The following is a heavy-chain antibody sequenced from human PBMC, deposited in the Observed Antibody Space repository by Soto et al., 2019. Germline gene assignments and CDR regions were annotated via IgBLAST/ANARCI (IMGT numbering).Heavy chain of an antibody. CDR2: ISYDGSNK. J-gene: IGHJ6*02. CDR3: ARDNPPRYSSSCRTMDV. CDR1: GFTFSSYA. Sequence: GGSLRLSCAASGFTFSSYAMHWVRQAPGKGLEWVAVISYDGSNKYYADSVKGRFTISRDNSKNTLYLQMNSLRAEDTAVYYCARDNPPRYSSSCRTMDVWGQGTTVTVSS. D-gene: IGHD6-13*01. V-gene: IGHV3-30-3*01.